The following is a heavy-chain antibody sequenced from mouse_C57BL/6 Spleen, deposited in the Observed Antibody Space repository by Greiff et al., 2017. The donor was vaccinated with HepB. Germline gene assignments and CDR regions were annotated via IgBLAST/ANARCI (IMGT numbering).Heavy chain of an antibody. J-gene: IGHJ3*01. Sequence: QVQLQQSGAELARPGASVKLSCKASGYTFTSYGIRWVKQRTGQGLEWIGEIYPRSGNPYYNEKFKGKATLTSDKSSSTAYMELRSLTSEDSAVYFCARDYGSDGWFAYWGQGTLVTVSA. V-gene: IGHV1-81*01. D-gene: IGHD1-1*01. CDR1: GYTFTSYG. CDR2: IYPRSGNP. CDR3: ARDYGSDGWFAY.